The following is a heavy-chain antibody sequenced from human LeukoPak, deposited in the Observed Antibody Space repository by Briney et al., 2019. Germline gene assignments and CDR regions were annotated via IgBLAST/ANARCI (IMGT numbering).Heavy chain of an antibody. V-gene: IGHV3-74*01. CDR1: GLTISSYW. Sequence: PAGPLRLSCAASGLTISSYWMHWVRQVPGKGLVWVSRINSDGNSTTYADSVKGRFTISRDNAKNTLYLQMNSLRAEDTAVYYCVRAAAIAVAGTSLLRYWGQGTLVTVSS. CDR2: INSDGNST. J-gene: IGHJ4*02. CDR3: VRAAAIAVAGTSLLRY. D-gene: IGHD6-19*01.